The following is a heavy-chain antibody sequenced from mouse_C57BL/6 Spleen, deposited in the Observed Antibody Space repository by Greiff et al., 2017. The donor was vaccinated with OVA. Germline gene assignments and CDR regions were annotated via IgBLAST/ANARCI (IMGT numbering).Heavy chain of an antibody. J-gene: IGHJ1*03. Sequence: QVHVKQPGAELVKPGASVKLSCKASGYTFTSYWMHWVKQRPGRGLEWIGRIDPNSGGTKYNEKFKSKATLTVDKPSSTAYMQLSSLTSEDSAVYYCARSRDYGSSYGYFDVWGTGTTVTVSS. CDR1: GYTFTSYW. D-gene: IGHD1-1*01. CDR2: IDPNSGGT. V-gene: IGHV1-72*01. CDR3: ARSRDYGSSYGYFDV.